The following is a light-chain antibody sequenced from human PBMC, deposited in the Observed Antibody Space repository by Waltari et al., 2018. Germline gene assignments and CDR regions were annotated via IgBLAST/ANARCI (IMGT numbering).Light chain of an antibody. J-gene: IGLJ3*02. CDR1: ALPKQY. CDR2: KDT. CDR3: QSADSSGTYWV. V-gene: IGLV3-25*03. Sequence: SYELTQPPSVSVSPGQTAKITCSGDALPKQYAYWYQQRPGQAPVMVISKDTERPSGIPERFSGTGSGTTVTLIISGVQAEDEADYYCQSADSSGTYWVFGGGTKLTVL.